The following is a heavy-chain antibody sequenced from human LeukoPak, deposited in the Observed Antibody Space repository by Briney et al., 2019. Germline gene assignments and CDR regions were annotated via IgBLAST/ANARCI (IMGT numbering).Heavy chain of an antibody. CDR3: ARTCAAAHIDY. CDR2: IKSDGSST. Sequence: PGGSLRLSCAASALTLRGYWMHSVRHAPGKGLVWVSRIKSDGSSTTYADSVKGRFTISRDNAKNTLYLEMNSLRAEDTAVYYCARTCAAAHIDYWGQGTLVTVSS. J-gene: IGHJ4*02. CDR1: ALTLRGYW. V-gene: IGHV3-74*01. D-gene: IGHD2-15*01.